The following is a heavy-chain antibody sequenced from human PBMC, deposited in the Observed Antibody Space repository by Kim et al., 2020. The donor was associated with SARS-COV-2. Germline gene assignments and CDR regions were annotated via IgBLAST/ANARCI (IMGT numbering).Heavy chain of an antibody. CDR1: GGSFSGYY. D-gene: IGHD3-3*01. J-gene: IGHJ3*02. Sequence: SETLSLTCAVYGGSFSGYYWSWIRQLPGKGLEWIGEINHSGSTNYNPSLKSRVTISVDTSKNQFSLKPSSVTAADTAVYYCARDDRYDFWSGYYRPDAFDIWGQVTMVTVSS. CDR3: ARDDRYDFWSGYYRPDAFDI. V-gene: IGHV4-34*01. CDR2: INHSGST.